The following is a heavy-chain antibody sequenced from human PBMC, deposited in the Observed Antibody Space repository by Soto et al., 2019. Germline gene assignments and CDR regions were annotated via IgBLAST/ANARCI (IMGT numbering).Heavy chain of an antibody. CDR3: TRDLRVYYYDSSGYRAFDI. J-gene: IGHJ3*02. CDR2: IRSKAYGGTT. D-gene: IGHD3-22*01. Sequence: PGGSLRLSCTASGFTFGDYAMSWFRQAPGKGLEWVGFIRSKAYGGTTEYAASVKGRFTISRDDSKSIAYLQMNSLKTEDTAVYYCTRDLRVYYYDSSGYRAFDIWGQGTMVTVSS. V-gene: IGHV3-49*03. CDR1: GFTFGDYA.